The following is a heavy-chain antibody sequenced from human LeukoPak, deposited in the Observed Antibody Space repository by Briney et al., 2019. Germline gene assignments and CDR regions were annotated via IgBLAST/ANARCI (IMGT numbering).Heavy chain of an antibody. Sequence: PGGSLRLSCAASGFTFSSYAMHWVHQAPGKGLEYVSAISSNGGSTYYANSVKGRFTISRDNSKNTLYLQMGSLRAEDMAVYYCARGGPGQDYYDSSGYYLLPDYWGQGTLVTVSS. D-gene: IGHD3-22*01. J-gene: IGHJ4*02. CDR1: GFTFSSYA. CDR3: ARGGPGQDYYDSSGYYLLPDY. CDR2: ISSNGGST. V-gene: IGHV3-64*01.